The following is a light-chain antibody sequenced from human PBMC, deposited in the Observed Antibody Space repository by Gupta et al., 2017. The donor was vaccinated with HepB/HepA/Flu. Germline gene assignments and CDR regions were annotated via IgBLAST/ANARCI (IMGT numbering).Light chain of an antibody. CDR2: AAS. J-gene: IGKJ2*01. CDR3: QQSHSLPQT. V-gene: IGKV1-39*01. CDR1: QSISSY. Sequence: IQMTQSPSSLSASVGDRVTITCRASQSISSYLNWYQQKPGKAPNLLIYAASNLQSGDPSRFSGGGYGTDFTLTISSLQPEDFATYYCQQSHSLPQTFGQGTKLEIK.